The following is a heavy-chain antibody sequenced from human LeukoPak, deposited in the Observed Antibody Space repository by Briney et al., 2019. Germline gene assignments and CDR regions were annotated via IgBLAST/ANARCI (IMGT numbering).Heavy chain of an antibody. V-gene: IGHV3-23*01. J-gene: IGHJ4*02. CDR2: GSGCGGRT. CDR3: AKETLIAAAGTGGGFDS. Sequence: PGGSLRLSCAASGCTFSSYALSWGRLAQGKGMGWVSAGSGCGGRTSYADSAMGRCIISRDNSKNTPYLQMNSLRAEEAAVFYWAKETLIAAAGTGGGFDSWGQGTLVPVSS. CDR1: GCTFSSYA. D-gene: IGHD6-13*01.